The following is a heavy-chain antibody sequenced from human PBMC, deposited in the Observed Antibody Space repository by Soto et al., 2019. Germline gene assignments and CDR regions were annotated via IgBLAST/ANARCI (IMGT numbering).Heavy chain of an antibody. CDR2: ISTYNGNT. Sequence: ASVKVSCKASGYTFTTYDISWVRQAPGQGLEGMGRISTYNGNTNYPQSLQGRLTMTTDTSTTTAYMELRSLRSDDTAVYYCARDPYHVLMVNAPNLYGMDVWGQETTVTVSS. CDR1: GYTFTTYD. D-gene: IGHD2-8*01. V-gene: IGHV1-18*01. J-gene: IGHJ6*02. CDR3: ARDPYHVLMVNAPNLYGMDV.